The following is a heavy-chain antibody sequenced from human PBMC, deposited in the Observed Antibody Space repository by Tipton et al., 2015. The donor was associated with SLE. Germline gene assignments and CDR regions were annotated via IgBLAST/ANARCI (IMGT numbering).Heavy chain of an antibody. J-gene: IGHJ3*02. CDR1: GFTFSSYA. V-gene: IGHV3-23*01. CDR3: ARHGRSDAFDI. CDR2: ISGSGGST. Sequence: LSCAASGFTFSSYAMSWVRQAPGKGLEWVSFISGSGGSTYYADSVKGRFTISRDNAKNSLYLQMNSLRAEDTAVYYCARHGRSDAFDIWGQGTMVTVSS.